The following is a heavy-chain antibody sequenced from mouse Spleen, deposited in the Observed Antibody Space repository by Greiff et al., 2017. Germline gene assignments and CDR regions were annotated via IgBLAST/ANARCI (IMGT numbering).Heavy chain of an antibody. CDR1: GYTFTSYW. V-gene: IGHV1-52*01. D-gene: IGHD2-1*01. CDR3: ARRDYGNYHFDY. J-gene: IGHJ2*01. Sequence: QVQLKQPGAELVRPGSSVKLSCKASGYTFTSYWMHWVKQRPIQGLEWIGNIDPSDSETHYNQKFKDKATLTVDKSSSTAYMQLSSLTSEDSAVYYCARRDYGNYHFDYWGQGTTLTVSS. CDR2: IDPSDSET.